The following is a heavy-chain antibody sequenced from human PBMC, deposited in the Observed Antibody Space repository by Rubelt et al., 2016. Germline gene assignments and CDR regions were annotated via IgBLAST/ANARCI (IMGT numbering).Heavy chain of an antibody. CDR1: GFTFDGYA. CDR3: ARDRRGYCSSTSCSTGYYYYYMDV. CDR2: ISWNGDFT. Sequence: PGRSLRLSCAASGFTFDGYAMHWVRQAPGKGLEWVSSISWNGDFTGYADSLQGRFTISRDNAKNSLYLQMNSLRAEDTAVYYCARDRRGYCSSTSCSTGYYYYYMDVWGKGTTVTVSS. V-gene: IGHV3-9*01. D-gene: IGHD2-2*01. J-gene: IGHJ6*03.